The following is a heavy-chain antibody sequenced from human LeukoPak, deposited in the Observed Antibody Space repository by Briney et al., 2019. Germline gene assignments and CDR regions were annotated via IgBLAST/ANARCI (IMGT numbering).Heavy chain of an antibody. J-gene: IGHJ5*02. CDR3: AKDPGNYDFWSDP. CDR2: IRYDGSNK. V-gene: IGHV3-30*02. D-gene: IGHD3-3*01. CDR1: GFTFSSYG. Sequence: GGSLRLSYAASGFTFSSYGMHWVRQAPGKGLEWVAFIRYDGSNKYYANSVKGRFTISRDNSKNTLYLQMNSLRAEGTAVYYCAKDPGNYDFWSDPWGQGTLVTVSS.